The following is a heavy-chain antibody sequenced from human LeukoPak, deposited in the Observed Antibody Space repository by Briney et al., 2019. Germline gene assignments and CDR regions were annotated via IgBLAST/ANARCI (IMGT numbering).Heavy chain of an antibody. J-gene: IGHJ4*02. CDR3: ASLVSGSYGRDY. Sequence: PSETLSLTCTVSGVSINSTTYYWAFIRQPPGKGLEWIATIYYSGTTYYNPSLKSRVTISLDTSRNQFSLKLNSVTAADTAVYYCASLVSGSYGRDYWGQGTLVTVSS. CDR1: GVSINSTTYY. V-gene: IGHV4-39*07. CDR2: IYYSGTT. D-gene: IGHD1-26*01.